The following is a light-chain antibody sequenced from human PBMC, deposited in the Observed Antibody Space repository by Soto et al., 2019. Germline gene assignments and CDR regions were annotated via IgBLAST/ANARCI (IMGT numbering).Light chain of an antibody. CDR3: QQYNNWPPWT. CDR1: QSVSSN. V-gene: IGKV3-15*01. J-gene: IGKJ1*01. CDR2: GAS. Sequence: EIVFAHSPGTLSFSSVERATLSCRASQSVSSNLARYQQKPVQAPRLLIFGASTRATGIPARFSGSGSGTEFTLTISSLQSEDFAVYYCQQYNNWPPWTFGQGTKVDIK.